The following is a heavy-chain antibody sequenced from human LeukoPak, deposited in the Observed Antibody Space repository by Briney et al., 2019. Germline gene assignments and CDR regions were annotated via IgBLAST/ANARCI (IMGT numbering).Heavy chain of an antibody. V-gene: IGHV4-31*03. CDR3: ARGRTVVTFYPRFFDY. CDR1: GGSISSGGYY. Sequence: SETLSLTCTVSGGSISSGGYYWSWIRQHPGKGLEWIGYIYYSGSTYYNPSLKSRVTISVDTSKNQFSLKLSSVTAADTAVYYCARGRTVVTFYPRFFDYWGQGTLVTVSS. D-gene: IGHD4-23*01. J-gene: IGHJ4*02. CDR2: IYYSGST.